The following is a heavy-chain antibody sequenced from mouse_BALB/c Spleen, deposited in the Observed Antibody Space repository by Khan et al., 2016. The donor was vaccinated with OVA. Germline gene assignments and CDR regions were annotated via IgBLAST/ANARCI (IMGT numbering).Heavy chain of an antibody. D-gene: IGHD2-14*01. V-gene: IGHV2-6-4*01. J-gene: IGHJ4*01. Sequence: QVQLKQSGPGLVAPSQSLSITCTVSGFSLSRYNIHWVRQPPGKGLEWLGMIWGGGGTDYNSTLKSRLSISKDNSKSQVSLKMNSLQTDDTAMYYCARAYYRYDGYYAMDYWGQRTSVTVSS. CDR3: ARAYYRYDGYYAMDY. CDR2: IWGGGGT. CDR1: GFSLSRYN.